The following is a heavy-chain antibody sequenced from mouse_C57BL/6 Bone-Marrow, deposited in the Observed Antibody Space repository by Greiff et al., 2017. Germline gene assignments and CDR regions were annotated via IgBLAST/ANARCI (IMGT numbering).Heavy chain of an antibody. Sequence: EVKLMESGGGLVLPGESLKLSCESNEYEFPSHDMSWVRKTPEKRLELVAAINSDGGSTYYPDTMERRFIIARDNTKKTLYLQMSSLRSEDTALYYCARIYYYGSSHWYFDVWGTGTTVTVSS. D-gene: IGHD1-1*01. CDR1: EYEFPSHD. J-gene: IGHJ1*03. CDR3: ARIYYYGSSHWYFDV. V-gene: IGHV5-2*01. CDR2: INSDGGST.